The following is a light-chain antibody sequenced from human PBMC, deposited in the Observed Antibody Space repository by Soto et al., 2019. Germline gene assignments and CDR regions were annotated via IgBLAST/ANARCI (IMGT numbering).Light chain of an antibody. J-gene: IGKJ2*01. Sequence: EIVMTQSPATLSVSPGERATLSCRASQSVSSNLAWYQQKPGQAPRLLIYGASTRATGIPARFSGSGSGTEFTLTISSLQSEDFATFYYQQYKVYPYTFGQGTRLDI. CDR2: GAS. CDR3: QQYKVYPYT. CDR1: QSVSSN. V-gene: IGKV3-15*01.